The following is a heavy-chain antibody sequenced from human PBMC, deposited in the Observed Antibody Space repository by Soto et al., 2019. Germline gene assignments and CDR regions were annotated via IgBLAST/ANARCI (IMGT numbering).Heavy chain of an antibody. Sequence: SVKVSCKASGGTFSSYAISWVRQAPGQGLERMGGIIPIFGTANYAQKFQGRVTITADKSTSTAYMELSSLRSEDTAVYYCARDFYSNYDYYYYGMDVWGQGTTVTVSS. CDR1: GGTFSSYA. CDR2: IIPIFGTA. J-gene: IGHJ6*02. V-gene: IGHV1-69*06. D-gene: IGHD4-4*01. CDR3: ARDFYSNYDYYYYGMDV.